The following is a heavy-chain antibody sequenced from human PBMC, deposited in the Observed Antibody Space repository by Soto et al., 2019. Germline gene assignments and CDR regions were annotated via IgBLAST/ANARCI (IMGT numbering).Heavy chain of an antibody. Sequence: AETLSLTCAVYGESFSGYIWTWIRQTPGKGLQWIGQINHSGSAYYNPSLKSRVTISVHTSNSQFSLELSSVTAADTAVYYCARGLITGSHYSGGWYYFDSWGQGTQVTVSS. J-gene: IGHJ4*02. CDR1: GESFSGYI. CDR2: INHSGSA. CDR3: ARGLITGSHYSGGWYYFDS. V-gene: IGHV4-34*01. D-gene: IGHD6-19*01.